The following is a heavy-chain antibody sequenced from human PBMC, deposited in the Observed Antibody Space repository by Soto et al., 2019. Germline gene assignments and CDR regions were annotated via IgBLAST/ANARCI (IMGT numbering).Heavy chain of an antibody. J-gene: IGHJ3*02. CDR3: ARALPYSSSWRADGFDI. CDR2: INHSGST. CDR1: GGSFSGYF. D-gene: IGHD6-13*01. V-gene: IGHV4-34*01. Sequence: AETLSLSCVVYGGSFSGYFWTWSRQPPGKGLEWIGEINHSGSTNYNPSLKSRVIISGDTSKNQFSLNLSSVTAADTAVYYCARALPYSSSWRADGFDIWGQGTMVTVSS.